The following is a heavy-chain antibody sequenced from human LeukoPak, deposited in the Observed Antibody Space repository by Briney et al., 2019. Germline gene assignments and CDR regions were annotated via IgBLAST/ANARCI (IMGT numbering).Heavy chain of an antibody. Sequence: ESLKISCKGSGYSFTSYWISWVRQMPGKGLEWMGRIDPSDSYTNYSPSFQGHVTISADKSISTAYLQWSSLKASDTAMYYCARHDGWLSPYWYFDLWGRGTLVTVSS. CDR2: IDPSDSYT. CDR3: ARHDGWLSPYWYFDL. V-gene: IGHV5-10-1*01. D-gene: IGHD6-19*01. CDR1: GYSFTSYW. J-gene: IGHJ2*01.